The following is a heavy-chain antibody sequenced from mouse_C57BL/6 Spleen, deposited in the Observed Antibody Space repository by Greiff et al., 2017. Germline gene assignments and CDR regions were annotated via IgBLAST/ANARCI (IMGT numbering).Heavy chain of an antibody. J-gene: IGHJ3*01. CDR3: ARLYGSSSAWFAY. D-gene: IGHD1-1*01. CDR2: INPGSGGT. CDR1: GYAFTNYL. V-gene: IGHV1-54*01. Sequence: QVQLQQSGAELVRPGTSVKVSCKASGYAFTNYLIEWVKQRPGQGLEWIGVINPGSGGTNYNEKFKGKATLTADKSSSTAYMQLSSLTSEDSAVYFCARLYGSSSAWFAYWGQGTLVTVSA.